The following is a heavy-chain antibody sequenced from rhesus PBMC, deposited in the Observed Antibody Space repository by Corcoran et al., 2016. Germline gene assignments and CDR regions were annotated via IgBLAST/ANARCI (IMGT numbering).Heavy chain of an antibody. CDR1: GGSISGSYY. CDR2: FYGSGGSN. V-gene: IGHV4S14*01. D-gene: IGHD2-15*01. Sequence: QVQLQESGPGLVKPSETLSLTCAVSGGSISGSYYWSWIRQPPGKGLEWIGSFYGSGGSNYLNPSLKSRVTLSVDTSKNQFSLKLSSVTAADTAVYYCASGYCSSTYCSSFDYWGQGVLVTVSS. J-gene: IGHJ4*01. CDR3: ASGYCSSTYCSSFDY.